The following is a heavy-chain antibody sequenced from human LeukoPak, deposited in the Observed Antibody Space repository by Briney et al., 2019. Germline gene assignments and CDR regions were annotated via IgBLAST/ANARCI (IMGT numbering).Heavy chain of an antibody. V-gene: IGHV3-74*01. CDR1: GFTFSGYW. CDR2: INTDGRST. J-gene: IGHJ6*02. CDR3: VRRHPPPSTSPTSYGMDV. Sequence: GGSLRLSCAASGFTFSGYWMHWVRQAPGKGLVWVSRINTDGRSTTYADSVKGRFTISRDNAKNTLYLQMNSLKVEDTAVYHCVRRHPPPSTSPTSYGMDVWGQGTTVTVSS. D-gene: IGHD2-2*01.